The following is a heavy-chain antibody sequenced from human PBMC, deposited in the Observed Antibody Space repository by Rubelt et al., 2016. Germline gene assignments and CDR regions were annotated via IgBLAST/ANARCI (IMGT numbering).Heavy chain of an antibody. V-gene: IGHV3-48*04. Sequence: VQLVESGGGVVQPGKSLRLSCAASGFTFSSHAMHWVRQAPGKGLEWVSYISSSGSIISYADSVKGRFTISRDNAKNSLYLQMNSLKAEDTAVDYCARDRRPSGVAAAGHFDSWGQGTLVTVSS. CDR3: ARDRRPSGVAAAGHFDS. CDR1: GFTFSSHA. D-gene: IGHD6-13*01. CDR2: ISSSGSII. J-gene: IGHJ4*02.